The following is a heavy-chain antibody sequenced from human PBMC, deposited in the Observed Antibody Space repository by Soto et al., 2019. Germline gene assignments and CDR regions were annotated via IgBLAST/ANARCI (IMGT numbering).Heavy chain of an antibody. Sequence: QLQLQESGPGLVKPSETLSLTCTVSGGSISSSSYYWGWIRQPPGKGLEWIGSIYYSGSTYYNPSLKSRSTTSVDTSKNQFSLKLSSVTAADTAVYYCARRGGAAAGTAFDYWGQGTLVTVSS. D-gene: IGHD6-13*01. CDR1: GGSISSSSYY. J-gene: IGHJ4*02. V-gene: IGHV4-39*01. CDR3: ARRGGAAAGTAFDY. CDR2: IYYSGST.